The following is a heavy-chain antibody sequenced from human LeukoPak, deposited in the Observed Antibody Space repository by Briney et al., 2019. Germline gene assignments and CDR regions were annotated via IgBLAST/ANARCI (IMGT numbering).Heavy chain of an antibody. CDR3: AIRWTTSDYYTVLDP. CDR1: GGSITSHS. Sequence: SETLSLTCSVSGGSITSHSWSWIRQPPGKGLEWIGYIYHSGSADYNPSLKSRVTISVDTSKKQVSLELRSVTAADTAVYFCAIRWTTSDYYTVLDPWGQGTLVTVSS. J-gene: IGHJ5*02. D-gene: IGHD3-3*01. V-gene: IGHV4-59*11. CDR2: IYHSGSA.